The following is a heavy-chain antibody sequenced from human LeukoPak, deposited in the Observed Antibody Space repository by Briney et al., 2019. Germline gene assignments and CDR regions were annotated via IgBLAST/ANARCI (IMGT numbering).Heavy chain of an antibody. Sequence: GGSLRLSRAASGFTFSSYAMHWVRQAPGKGLEWVAVISYDGSNKYYADSVKGRFTISRDNSKNTLYLQMNSLRAEDTAVYYCARDMSSGWPEASYYFDYWGQGTLVTVSS. J-gene: IGHJ4*02. CDR3: ARDMSSGWPEASYYFDY. V-gene: IGHV3-30-3*01. D-gene: IGHD6-19*01. CDR1: GFTFSSYA. CDR2: ISYDGSNK.